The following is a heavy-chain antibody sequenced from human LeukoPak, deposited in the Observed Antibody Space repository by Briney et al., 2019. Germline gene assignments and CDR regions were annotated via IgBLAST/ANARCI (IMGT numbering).Heavy chain of an antibody. D-gene: IGHD6-13*01. J-gene: IGHJ3*02. CDR1: GFTFSSYG. CDR2: IWYDGSNK. CDR3: ARVATAAGIGDAFDI. Sequence: PGGSLRLSCAASGFTFSSYGMHWVRQAPGKGLEWVAVIWYDGSNKYYADSVKGRFTISRDNSKNTLYLQMNSLRAEDTAVYYCARVATAAGIGDAFDIWGQGTMDTVSS. V-gene: IGHV3-33*01.